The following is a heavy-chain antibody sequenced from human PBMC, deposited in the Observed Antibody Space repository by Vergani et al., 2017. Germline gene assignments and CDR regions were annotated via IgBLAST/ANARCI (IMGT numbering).Heavy chain of an antibody. D-gene: IGHD3-10*01. CDR1: DSSIMTNPY. V-gene: IGHV4-38-2*01. CDR3: ARHRGSGGFFPSSYFYGMGV. Sequence: QVQLQESGPGLVKPSETLTLTCDVSDSSIMTNPYWGWFRQSPGKGLEWIGCIYHSGDTHYNSSLKSRVSISIVSSSKFSLSLTSVTAADTAIYYCARHRGSGGFFPSSYFYGMGVWGHGTTVTVSS. CDR2: IYHSGDT. J-gene: IGHJ6*02.